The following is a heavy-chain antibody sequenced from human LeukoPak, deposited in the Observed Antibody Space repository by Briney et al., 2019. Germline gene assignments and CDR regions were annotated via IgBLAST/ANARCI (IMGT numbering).Heavy chain of an antibody. J-gene: IGHJ6*04. V-gene: IGHV4-59*01. CDR1: GGSISSYY. CDR3: ARDRGETYCSSGSCYRLGYGMDV. D-gene: IGHD2-15*01. Sequence: SETLSLSCTVSGGSISSYYWSWIRQPPGKGLEWIGYIYYSGSTNYNPSLKSRVTTSVDTSKNQFSLKLSSVTASDTAVYYCARDRGETYCSSGSCYRLGYGMDVWGKGTTVTVSS. CDR2: IYYSGST.